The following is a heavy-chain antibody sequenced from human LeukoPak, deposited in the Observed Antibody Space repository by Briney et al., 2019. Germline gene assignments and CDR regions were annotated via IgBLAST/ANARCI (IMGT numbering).Heavy chain of an antibody. CDR1: GASFSSSTYY. J-gene: IGHJ5*02. V-gene: IGHV4-39*01. D-gene: IGHD2-2*01. CDR3: ARHEAYCSSTTCYHPYNWFDP. Sequence: SETLSLTCTVSGASFSSSTYYWGWIRQPPGKGLEWIGRIYTRGSTNYNPSLKSRVTMSVDTSKNQFSLKLSSVTAADTAVYYCARHEAYCSSTTCYHPYNWFDPWGQGTLVTVSS. CDR2: IYTRGST.